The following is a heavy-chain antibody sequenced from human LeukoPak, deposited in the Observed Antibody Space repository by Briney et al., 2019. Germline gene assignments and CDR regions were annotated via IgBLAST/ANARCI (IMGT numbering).Heavy chain of an antibody. D-gene: IGHD2-15*01. CDR3: ARVGAGYGAIFPGLDY. Sequence: SSVKVSCKSSGFPFSDFFIQWVRQAPGQGLEWMGWINPNRGGTTSAPKFQGRVTLTRGTSISTAYLELTSLTSDDPAVYYCARVGAGYGAIFPGLDYWGQGTLVTVSS. CDR1: GFPFSDFF. J-gene: IGHJ4*02. V-gene: IGHV1-2*02. CDR2: INPNRGGT.